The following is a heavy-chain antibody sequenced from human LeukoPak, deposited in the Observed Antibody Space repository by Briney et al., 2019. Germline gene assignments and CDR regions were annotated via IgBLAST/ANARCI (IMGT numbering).Heavy chain of an antibody. CDR3: ARDPAPEDN. CDR1: GFTFSTYT. Sequence: GGSLRLSCAASGFTFSTYTMNWVRQAPGKGLEWVSSITSRSDIYYADSVRRRFTISRDNAKNSLYLQMNSLRAEDTAVYYCARDPAPEDNWGQGTLVTVSS. CDR2: ITSRSDI. V-gene: IGHV3-21*01. D-gene: IGHD1-14*01. J-gene: IGHJ4*02.